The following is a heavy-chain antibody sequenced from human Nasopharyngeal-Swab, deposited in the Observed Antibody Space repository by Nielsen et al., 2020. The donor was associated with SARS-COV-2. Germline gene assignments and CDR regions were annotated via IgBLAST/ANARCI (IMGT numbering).Heavy chain of an antibody. CDR1: GYTFTSYA. J-gene: IGHJ3*02. CDR2: INAGNGNT. CDR3: ARVGDTAMADAFDI. V-gene: IGHV1-3*01. Sequence: ASVKVSCKASGYTFTSYAMHWVRQAPGQRLEWMGWINAGNGNTKYSQKFQGRVTITADESTSTAYMELSSLRSEDTAVYYCARVGDTAMADAFDIWGQGTMVTVSS. D-gene: IGHD5-18*01.